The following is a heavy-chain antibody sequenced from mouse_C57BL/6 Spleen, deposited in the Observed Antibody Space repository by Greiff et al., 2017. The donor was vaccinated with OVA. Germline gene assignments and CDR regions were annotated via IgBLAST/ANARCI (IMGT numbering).Heavy chain of an antibody. J-gene: IGHJ1*03. V-gene: IGHV1-82*01. CDR1: GYAFSSSW. CDR2: IYPGDGDT. D-gene: IGHD1-1*01. Sequence: QVQLQQSGPELVKPGASVKISCKASGYAFSSSWMNWVKQRPGKGLEWIGRIYPGDGDTKYNGKFKGKATLTADKSSSTAYMQLSSLTSEDSAVYFCARSTTVVATRYFDVWGTGTTVTVSS. CDR3: ARSTTVVATRYFDV.